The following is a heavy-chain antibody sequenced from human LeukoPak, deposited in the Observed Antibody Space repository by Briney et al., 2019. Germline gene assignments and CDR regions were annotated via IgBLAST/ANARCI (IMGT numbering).Heavy chain of an antibody. CDR2: IKQDGSVK. Sequence: GGSLRLSCAASGFTFSNYWVAWVRQAPGKGLEWVANIKQDGSVKYYEDSVKGRFTISRDNAKNSLYLQMNSLGAEDTALYYCAASIGYSYTLDAWGQGTTVTVSS. J-gene: IGHJ6*02. D-gene: IGHD2/OR15-2a*01. V-gene: IGHV3-7*01. CDR1: GFTFSNYW. CDR3: AASIGYSYTLDA.